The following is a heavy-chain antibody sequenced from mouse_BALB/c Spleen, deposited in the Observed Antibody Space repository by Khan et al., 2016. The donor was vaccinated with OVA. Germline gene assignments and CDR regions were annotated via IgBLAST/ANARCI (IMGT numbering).Heavy chain of an antibody. J-gene: IGHJ3*01. Sequence: QIQLVQSGAELVRPGVSVKISCKGSGYRFTDFTMHWVKQSHAKSLEWIGVISTYYGEASYNPKFKGKATMTVDKSSSTAYVELDRLTSEDSAIYYCARGGGGDRFAYWGQGTLVTVSA. CDR3: ARGGGGDRFAY. CDR1: GYRFTDFT. V-gene: IGHV1S137*01. CDR2: ISTYYGEA.